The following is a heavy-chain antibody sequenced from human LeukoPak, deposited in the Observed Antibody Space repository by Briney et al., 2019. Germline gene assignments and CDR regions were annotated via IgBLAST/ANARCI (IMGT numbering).Heavy chain of an antibody. CDR3: ARGTAQPHDY. CDR2: ISAYNFNT. Sequence: GASVKVSCKASGGTFSSYAISWVRQAPGQGLEWMGWISAYNFNTNYAQKLQGRVTMTTDTSTSTAYMELRSLRSDDTAVYYCARGTAQPHDYWGQGTQVTVSS. J-gene: IGHJ4*02. CDR1: GGTFSSYA. D-gene: IGHD2-2*01. V-gene: IGHV1-18*01.